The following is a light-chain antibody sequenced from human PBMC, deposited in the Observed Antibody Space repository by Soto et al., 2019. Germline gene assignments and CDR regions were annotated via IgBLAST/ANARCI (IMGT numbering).Light chain of an antibody. CDR1: SNDVGGYNY. J-gene: IGLJ3*02. CDR2: EVS. CDR3: SSYTNSNTQV. V-gene: IGLV2-14*01. Sequence: QSALTQPASVSGSPGQSITISCTGTSNDVGGYNYVSWYQQHPDKAPKLMIYEVSNWPSGVSNRFSGSKSGNTASLTISGLQAEDEADYYCSSYTNSNTQVFGGGTKLTVL.